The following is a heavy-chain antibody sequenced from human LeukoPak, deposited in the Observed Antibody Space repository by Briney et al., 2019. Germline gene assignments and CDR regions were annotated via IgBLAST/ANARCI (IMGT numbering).Heavy chain of an antibody. V-gene: IGHV1-24*01. D-gene: IGHD1-26*01. CDR1: GYTLTELS. CDR3: ARGGRWELPRPYAFDI. J-gene: IGHJ3*02. Sequence: GASVKVSCKVSGYTLTELSMHWVRQAPGKGLEWMGGFDPEDGETIYAQKFQGRVTMTEDTSTDTAYMELSSLRSEDTAVYYCARGGRWELPRPYAFDIWGQGTMVTVSS. CDR2: FDPEDGET.